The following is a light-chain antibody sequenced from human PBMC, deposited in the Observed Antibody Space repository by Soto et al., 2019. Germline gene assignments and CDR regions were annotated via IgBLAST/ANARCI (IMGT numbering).Light chain of an antibody. J-gene: IGLJ1*01. Sequence: QSVLTQPASVSGSPGQSIAISCTGTSSDVGGYNYVSWYQQHPGKAPKLIIHEVSDRPSGISDRFSGSKSGNTASLTISGLQADDEADYYSCSHTSYTTRVFGTGTNVTVL. CDR3: CSHTSYTTRV. V-gene: IGLV2-14*01. CDR1: SSDVGGYNY. CDR2: EVS.